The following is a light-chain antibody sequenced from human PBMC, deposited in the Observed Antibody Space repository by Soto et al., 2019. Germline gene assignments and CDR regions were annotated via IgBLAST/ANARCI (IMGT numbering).Light chain of an antibody. CDR3: QQYNNWPREFFT. Sequence: EIVMTQSPATLSVSPGERATLSCRASQSVSGNLAWYQQKPGQAPRLLIYDTSTRATGIPARFSGSGSGTEFTLTISSLQSEDFAVYYCQQYNNWPREFFTFGPGTKVNIK. CDR2: DTS. CDR1: QSVSGN. V-gene: IGKV3-15*01. J-gene: IGKJ3*01.